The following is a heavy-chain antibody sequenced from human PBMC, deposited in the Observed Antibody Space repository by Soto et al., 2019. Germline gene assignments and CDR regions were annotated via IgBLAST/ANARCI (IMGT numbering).Heavy chain of an antibody. Sequence: SGPTLVNPTQTLTLTCTFSGFSLTTSGMCVSWIRQAPGKALEWLARIDWDDDKFYSPFLKTRLTISKDTSKNQVVLTMTNMDPVDTATYYCVHSRCGGDCLQSYSSHYYYGMDIWGQGTTVTVSS. D-gene: IGHD2-21*02. J-gene: IGHJ6*02. CDR2: IDWDDDK. CDR3: VHSRCGGDCLQSYSSHYYYGMDI. CDR1: GFSLTTSGMC. V-gene: IGHV2-70*12.